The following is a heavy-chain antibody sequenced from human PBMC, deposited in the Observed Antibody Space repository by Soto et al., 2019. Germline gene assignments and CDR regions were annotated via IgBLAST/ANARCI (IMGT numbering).Heavy chain of an antibody. D-gene: IGHD3-22*01. Sequence: PGGSLRLSCVGSGFTFSSYEMNWVRQAPGKGLEWVSNIRSSGRSINYADSVKGRFTISGDNAKNSLYLQMNSLRAEDTAVYYCTRVRDSNDYWGQGTLVTVSS. J-gene: IGHJ4*02. CDR2: IRSSGRSI. CDR1: GFTFSSYE. V-gene: IGHV3-48*03. CDR3: TRVRDSNDY.